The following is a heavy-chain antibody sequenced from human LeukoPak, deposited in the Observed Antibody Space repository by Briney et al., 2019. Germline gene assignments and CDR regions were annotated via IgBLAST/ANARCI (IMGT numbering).Heavy chain of an antibody. V-gene: IGHV4-34*01. CDR1: GGSFNAYY. CDR2: IHHSGST. CDR3: ARVLLSRRHSSTWYPLDS. J-gene: IGHJ4*02. Sequence: SETLSLTCAVYGGSFNAYYWNWIRQPPGKGLEWIGEIHHSGSTNYNPSLKSRATLSVDTSKSRFSLKLTSMTAADTAVYFCARVLLSRRHSSTWYPLDSWGQGTLVTVSS. D-gene: IGHD6-13*01.